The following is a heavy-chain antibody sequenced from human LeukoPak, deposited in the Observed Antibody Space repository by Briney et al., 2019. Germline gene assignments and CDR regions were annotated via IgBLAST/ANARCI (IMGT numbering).Heavy chain of an antibody. CDR3: TSDFWSGYYTGRAFDI. V-gene: IGHV3-33*01. J-gene: IGHJ3*02. CDR1: GFTFSSYG. CDR2: IWYDGSNK. Sequence: PGGSLRLSCAASGFTFSSYGMHWVRQAPGKGLEWVAVIWYDGSNKYYADSVKGRFTISRDNSKNTLYLQMNSLRAEDTAVYYCTSDFWSGYYTGRAFDIWGQGTMVTVSS. D-gene: IGHD3-3*01.